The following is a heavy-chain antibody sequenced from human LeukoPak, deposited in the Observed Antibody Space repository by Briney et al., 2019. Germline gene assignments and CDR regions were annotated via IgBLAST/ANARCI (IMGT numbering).Heavy chain of an antibody. CDR1: GGSNRSGGYY. D-gene: IGHD3-9*01. J-gene: IGHJ3*02. CDR3: ASGLYYDILTGPAFDI. CDR2: FYYCGRT. Sequence: SQSLSLTRTVSGGSNRSGGYYWSWIPRPPGKGVEWIGYFYYCGRTYYNPSLKSRVTISVDTSKNQFSLKLSSVTAADTAVYYCASGLYYDILTGPAFDIWGQGTMVTVSS. V-gene: IGHV4-31*03.